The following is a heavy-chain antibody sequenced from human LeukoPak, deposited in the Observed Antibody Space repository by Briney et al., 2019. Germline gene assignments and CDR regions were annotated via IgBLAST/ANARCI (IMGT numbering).Heavy chain of an antibody. D-gene: IGHD3-10*01. Sequence: GGSLRLSCAASGFTFSSYAMSWVRQAPGKGLEWVSAISGSGGSTYYADSVKGRFTISRDNSNNTLYLQMNSLRAEDTAVYYCAKRYGSGSYFDYWGQGTLVTVSS. CDR3: AKRYGSGSYFDY. V-gene: IGHV3-23*01. CDR1: GFTFSSYA. CDR2: ISGSGGST. J-gene: IGHJ4*02.